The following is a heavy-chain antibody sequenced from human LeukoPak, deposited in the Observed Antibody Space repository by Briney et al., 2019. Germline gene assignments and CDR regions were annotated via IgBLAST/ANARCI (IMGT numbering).Heavy chain of an antibody. CDR3: AKIGVIGNWYYDV. V-gene: IGHV3-23*01. CDR2: ISSGSDYT. D-gene: IGHD3-10*01. Sequence: GGSLRLSCAASGFTFSDYDMNWVRQAPGKGPEWVSSISSGSDYTFYADSVKGRFTISRDNSKNTLYLQMNSLRAGDTAIYHCAKIGVIGNWYYDVWGRGTLVTVSS. CDR1: GFTFSDYD. J-gene: IGHJ2*01.